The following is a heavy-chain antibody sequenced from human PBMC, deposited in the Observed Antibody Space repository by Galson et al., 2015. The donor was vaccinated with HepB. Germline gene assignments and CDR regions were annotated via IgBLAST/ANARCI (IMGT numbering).Heavy chain of an antibody. CDR1: GFTFSSYG. CDR3: AKASLSGRWLDY. D-gene: IGHD2-15*01. J-gene: IGHJ4*02. V-gene: IGHV3-30*18. CDR2: ISYDGSNK. Sequence: SLRLSCAASGFTFSSYGMHWVRQAPGKGLEWVAVISYDGSNKYYADSVKGRFTISRDNSKNTLYLQMNSLRAEDTAVYYCAKASLSGRWLDYWGQGTLVTVSS.